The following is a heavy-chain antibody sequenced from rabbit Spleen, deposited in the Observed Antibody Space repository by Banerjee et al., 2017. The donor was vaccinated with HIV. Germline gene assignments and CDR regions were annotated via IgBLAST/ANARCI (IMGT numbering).Heavy chain of an antibody. CDR3: ARDAGTSFSTYGMDL. CDR1: GFDFSSYG. CDR2: IYAGSSGNT. D-gene: IGHD8-1*01. Sequence: QEQLVESGGGLVQPEGSLKLSCKASGFDFSSYGVNWVRQAPGKGLEWIGYIYAGSSGNTYSATWAKGRFTISKTSSTTVTLQMTSLTAADTATYFCARDAGTSFSTYGMDLWGQGTLVTVS. V-gene: IGHV1S45*01. J-gene: IGHJ6*01.